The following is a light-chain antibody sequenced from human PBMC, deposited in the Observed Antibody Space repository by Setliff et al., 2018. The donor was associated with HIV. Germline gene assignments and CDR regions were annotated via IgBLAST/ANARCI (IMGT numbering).Light chain of an antibody. V-gene: IGLV1-40*01. J-gene: IGLJ1*01. CDR2: GNS. CDR3: QSYDSSLSGSYV. Sequence: QPALTQPPSVSGAPGQRVTISCTGSSSNIGAGYDVHWYQQLPGTAPKILIYGNSNRPSGVPDRFSGSKSGTSASLAITGLQAEDEADYYCQSYDSSLSGSYVFGTGTKVTVL. CDR1: SSNIGAGYD.